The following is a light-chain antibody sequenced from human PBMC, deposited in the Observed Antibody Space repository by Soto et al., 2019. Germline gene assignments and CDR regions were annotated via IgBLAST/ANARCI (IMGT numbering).Light chain of an antibody. Sequence: QSALTQPASVSGSPGQSITISCTGTSSDVGSYNLVSWYQQHPGKAPKLMIYDVSKRPSGVPDRFSGSKSGNTASLTISGLQAEDETDYYCCSYAGSSTWVFGGGTQVTVL. CDR3: CSYAGSSTWV. V-gene: IGLV2-23*02. J-gene: IGLJ3*02. CDR2: DVS. CDR1: SSDVGSYNL.